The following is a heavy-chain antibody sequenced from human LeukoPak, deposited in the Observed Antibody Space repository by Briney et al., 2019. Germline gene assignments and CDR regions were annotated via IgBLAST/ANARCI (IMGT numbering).Heavy chain of an antibody. CDR3: ARDFSNVVVTAILEYNWFDP. Sequence: ASVKVSCKASGYTFTSYGISWVRQAPGQGLEWMGWISAYNGNTNYAQKLQGRGTMTTDTSTSTAYMELRSLRSDDTAVYYCARDFSNVVVTAILEYNWFDPWGQGTLVTVSS. CDR2: ISAYNGNT. D-gene: IGHD2-21*02. J-gene: IGHJ5*02. CDR1: GYTFTSYG. V-gene: IGHV1-18*01.